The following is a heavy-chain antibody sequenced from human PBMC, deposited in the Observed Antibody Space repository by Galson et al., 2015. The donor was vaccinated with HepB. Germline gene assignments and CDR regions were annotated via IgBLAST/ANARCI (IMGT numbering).Heavy chain of an antibody. Sequence: SLRLSCAASGFTFSSYSMNWVRQAPGKGLEWVSSISSSSSYIYYAASVKGRFTISRDNAKNSLYLQVNSLRAEDTAVYYCARDQCSSTSCTAQGSDYYYYGMDVWGQGTTVTVSS. D-gene: IGHD2-2*01. CDR3: ARDQCSSTSCTAQGSDYYYYGMDV. V-gene: IGHV3-21*01. CDR1: GFTFSSYS. J-gene: IGHJ6*02. CDR2: ISSSSSYI.